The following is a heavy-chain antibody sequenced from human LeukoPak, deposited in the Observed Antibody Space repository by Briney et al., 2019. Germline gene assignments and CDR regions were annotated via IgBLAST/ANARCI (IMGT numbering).Heavy chain of an antibody. Sequence: ASVKVSCKASGYTFTSYGISWVRQAPGQGLEWMGWTSAYNGNTNYAQKLQGRVTMTTDTSTSTAYMELRSLRSDDTAVYYCTRDLVAGIAARPYDFDYWGQGTLVTVSS. D-gene: IGHD6-6*01. J-gene: IGHJ4*02. CDR3: TRDLVAGIAARPYDFDY. CDR2: TSAYNGNT. CDR1: GYTFTSYG. V-gene: IGHV1-18*01.